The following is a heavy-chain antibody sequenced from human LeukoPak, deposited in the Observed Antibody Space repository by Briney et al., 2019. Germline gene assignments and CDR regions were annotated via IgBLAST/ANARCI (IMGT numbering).Heavy chain of an antibody. CDR1: GFTFSSYA. J-gene: IGHJ4*02. D-gene: IGHD5-12*01. CDR3: ARRGYSGYDLGY. CDR2: ISYDGSNK. V-gene: IGHV3-30-3*01. Sequence: GGSLRLSCAASGFTFSSYAMHWVRQAPGKGLEWVAVISYDGSNKYYADSVKGRFTISRDNSKNTLYLQMNSLRAEDTAVYYCARRGYSGYDLGYWGQGTLVTVSS.